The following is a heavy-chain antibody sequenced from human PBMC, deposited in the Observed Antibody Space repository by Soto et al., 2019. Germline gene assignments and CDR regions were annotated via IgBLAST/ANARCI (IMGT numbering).Heavy chain of an antibody. J-gene: IGHJ4*02. V-gene: IGHV4-61*08. CDR1: GGSISSGGYS. D-gene: IGHD3-22*01. CDR2: IYYSGST. CDR3: AREDYYDSSGYYSDGWYFDY. Sequence: SETLSLTCAVSGGSISSGGYSWSWIRQPPGKGLEWIGYIYYSGSTNYNPSLKSRVTISVDTSKNQFSLKLSSVTAADTAVYYCAREDYYDSSGYYSDGWYFDYWGQGTLVTVSS.